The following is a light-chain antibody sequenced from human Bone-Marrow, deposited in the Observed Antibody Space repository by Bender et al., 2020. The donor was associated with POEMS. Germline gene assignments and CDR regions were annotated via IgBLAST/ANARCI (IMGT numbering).Light chain of an antibody. Sequence: QSALTQPRSVSGSPGQSVIISCSGTSSDVGSYNSVSWYQQHPGKAPKVMIYEVTKRPPGVPDRFSGSKSGNTASLTISGLQAEDEADYYCCSYAGSFTYVFGTGTKVTV. CDR3: CSYAGSFTYV. J-gene: IGLJ1*01. CDR2: EVT. V-gene: IGLV2-11*01. CDR1: SSDVGSYNS.